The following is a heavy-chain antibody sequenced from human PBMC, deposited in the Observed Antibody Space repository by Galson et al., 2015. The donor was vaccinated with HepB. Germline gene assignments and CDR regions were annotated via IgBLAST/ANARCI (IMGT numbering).Heavy chain of an antibody. Sequence: SLRLSCAASGFTFDDYTMHWVRRAPGKGLEWVSLINSDGVSTYYGDSVKGRFTISRDNSKNSLYLQMNSLRTEDTALYYCAKDVGGGYYYFAMVVWGQGTTGAGSS. V-gene: IGHV3-43*01. CDR3: AKDVGGGYYYFAMVV. J-gene: IGHJ6*02. D-gene: IGHD1-26*01. CDR1: GFTFDDYT. CDR2: INSDGVST.